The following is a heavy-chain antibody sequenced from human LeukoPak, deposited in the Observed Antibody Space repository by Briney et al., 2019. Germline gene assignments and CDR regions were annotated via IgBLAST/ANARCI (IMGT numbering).Heavy chain of an antibody. D-gene: IGHD5-18*01. CDR3: ARDGYSYGLDY. Sequence: SETLSLTCAVYGGSFSGYYWSWIRQPPGKGLEWIGEINHSGSTNYNPSLKSRVTISVDTSKNQFSLKLSSVTAADTAVYYCARDGYSYGLDYWGEGTLVTVSS. CDR1: GGSFSGYY. J-gene: IGHJ4*02. V-gene: IGHV4-34*01. CDR2: INHSGST.